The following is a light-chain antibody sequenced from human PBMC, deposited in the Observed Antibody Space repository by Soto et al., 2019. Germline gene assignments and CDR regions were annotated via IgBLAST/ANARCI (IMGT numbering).Light chain of an antibody. J-gene: IGLJ1*01. Sequence: QSVLTQPPSVSGAPGQRVTISCTGSSCNIGAGYDVHWYQQLPGTAPKLLIYGNSNRPSGVPDRFSGSKSGTSASLAITGLDAEDEADYYCPSYASSLSGLVFGTGTKLTVL. V-gene: IGLV1-40*01. CDR1: SCNIGAGYD. CDR2: GNS. CDR3: PSYASSLSGLV.